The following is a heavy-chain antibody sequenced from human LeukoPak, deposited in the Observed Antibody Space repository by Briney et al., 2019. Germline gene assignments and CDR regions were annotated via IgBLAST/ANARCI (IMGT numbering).Heavy chain of an antibody. CDR2: ISYDGSNK. Sequence: PGRSLRLSCAASGFTFSSYAMHWVRQAPGKGLEWVAVISYDGSNKYYADSVKGRFTISRDNSKNTLYLQMNSLRAEDTAVYYCARGDSYYTAMIYWGQGTLVTVSS. CDR3: ARGDSYYTAMIY. V-gene: IGHV3-30-3*01. CDR1: GFTFSSYA. D-gene: IGHD5-18*01. J-gene: IGHJ4*02.